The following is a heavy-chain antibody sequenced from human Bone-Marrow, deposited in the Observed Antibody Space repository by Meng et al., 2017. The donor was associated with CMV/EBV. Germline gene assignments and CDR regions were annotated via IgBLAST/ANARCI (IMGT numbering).Heavy chain of an antibody. J-gene: IGHJ3*02. CDR1: GFTFSSYN. Sequence: GESLKISCAASGFTFSSYNMNWVRQAPRKGLEWVSSITSGSGHIYYADSVKGRFTISRDNANNSLYLQMNSLRAEDTAVYYCATDLGKIASRPGGFKIWGQGTMVTVSS. CDR2: ITSGSGHI. V-gene: IGHV3-21*01. CDR3: ATDLGKIASRPGGFKI. D-gene: IGHD6-6*01.